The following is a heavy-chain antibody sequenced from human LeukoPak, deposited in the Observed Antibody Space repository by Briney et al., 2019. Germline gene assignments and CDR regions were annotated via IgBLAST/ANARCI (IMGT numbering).Heavy chain of an antibody. CDR1: GGSFSGYY. J-gene: IGHJ4*02. D-gene: IGHD7-27*01. CDR3: ARGSNWGDY. Sequence: ASETLSLTCAVYGGSFSGYYWSWIRQPPGKGLAWIGEINHSGNNNYDPSLKSRVTISVDTSKNQFSLKLSSVTAADTAVYYCARGSNWGDYWGQGTLVTVSS. V-gene: IGHV4-34*01. CDR2: INHSGNN.